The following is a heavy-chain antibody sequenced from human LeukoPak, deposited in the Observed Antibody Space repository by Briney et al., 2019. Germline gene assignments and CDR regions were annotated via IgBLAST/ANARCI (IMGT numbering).Heavy chain of an antibody. Sequence: KTGGSLRLSCAASGFTFSSYSMNWVRQAPGKGLEWVSSISSSSSYIYYADSVKGRFTISRDNAKNSLYLQMNSLRAEDTAVYYCATLPRWLLTPFDAFDIWGQGTMVTVSS. CDR3: ATLPRWLLTPFDAFDI. CDR1: GFTFSSYS. J-gene: IGHJ3*02. V-gene: IGHV3-21*01. D-gene: IGHD4-23*01. CDR2: ISSSSSYI.